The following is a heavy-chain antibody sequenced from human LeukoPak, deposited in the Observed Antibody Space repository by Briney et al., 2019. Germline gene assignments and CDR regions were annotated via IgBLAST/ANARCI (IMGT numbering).Heavy chain of an antibody. Sequence: ASVKVSCKASGYNFNAYGIAWVRQAPGQGLEWMGRISGYNGNTVYPQKFQGRVIMTTDTSTTTAYMELRSLSSDDTANYFCARDRCHWGSCVWGGFDIWGQGTLVSVSS. J-gene: IGHJ3*02. CDR3: ARDRCHWGSCVWGGFDI. V-gene: IGHV1-18*01. D-gene: IGHD7-27*01. CDR2: ISGYNGNT. CDR1: GYNFNAYG.